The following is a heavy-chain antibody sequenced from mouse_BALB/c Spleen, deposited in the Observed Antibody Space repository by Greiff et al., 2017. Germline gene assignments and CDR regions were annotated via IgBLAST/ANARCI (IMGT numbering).Heavy chain of an antibody. CDR3: ARYLGDFGFAY. D-gene: IGHD5-1-1*01. V-gene: IGHV1-87*01. J-gene: IGHJ3*01. CDR1: GYTFTSYW. Sequence: QVQLKQSGAELARPGASVKLSCKASGYTFTSYWMQWVKQRPGQGLEWIGAIYPGDGDTRYTQKFKGKATLTADKSSSTAYMQLSSLASEDSAVYYCARYLGDFGFAYWGQGTLVTVSA. CDR2: IYPGDGDT.